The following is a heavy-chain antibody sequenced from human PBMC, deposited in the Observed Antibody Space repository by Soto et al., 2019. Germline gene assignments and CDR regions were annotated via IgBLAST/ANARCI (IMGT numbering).Heavy chain of an antibody. D-gene: IGHD3-10*01. Sequence: PSETLSLTCTVSGGSISSSSYYWGWIRQPPGKGLEWIGSIYYSGSTYYNPSLKSRVTISVDTSKNQFSLKLSSVTAADTAVYYCARHGLPRCGVYKLHPPNYIDYRGPAPLVTLSS. V-gene: IGHV4-39*01. J-gene: IGHJ4*02. CDR3: ARHGLPRCGVYKLHPPNYIDY. CDR1: GGSISSSSYY. CDR2: IYYSGST.